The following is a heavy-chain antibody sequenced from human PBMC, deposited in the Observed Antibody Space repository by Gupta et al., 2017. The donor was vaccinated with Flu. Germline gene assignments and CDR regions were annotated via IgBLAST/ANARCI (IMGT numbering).Heavy chain of an antibody. V-gene: IGHV3-15*07. CDR2: IKSTTDGGAV. CDR1: GLPLNNTR. D-gene: IGHD3-22*01. Sequence: EVQLVQSGGGLVKPGGSLRLSCVASGLPLNNTRMHSVRQIPGKGLEWVGRIKSTTDGGAVDYAAPVKGIFTISRDDSENTLYLQLNSLKTEDTGVYYCSTVSIEQWVLVYPYYYYGMDVWGPGTTVTVSS. J-gene: IGHJ6*02. CDR3: STVSIEQWVLVYPYYYYGMDV.